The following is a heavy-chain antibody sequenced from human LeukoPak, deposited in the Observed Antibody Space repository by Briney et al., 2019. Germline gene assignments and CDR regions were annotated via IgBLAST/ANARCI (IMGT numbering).Heavy chain of an antibody. V-gene: IGHV4-59*01. D-gene: IGHD5-24*01. Sequence: SETLSLTCTVSGGSISTYYWSWIRQPPGKGLEWIGYNYNSGSTKYNPSLESRVTISVDTSKNQISLKLSSVTAADTAVYYCARPSRDDFRYTFEFWGQGSLVTVSS. J-gene: IGHJ4*02. CDR3: ARPSRDDFRYTFEF. CDR2: NYNSGST. CDR1: GGSISTYY.